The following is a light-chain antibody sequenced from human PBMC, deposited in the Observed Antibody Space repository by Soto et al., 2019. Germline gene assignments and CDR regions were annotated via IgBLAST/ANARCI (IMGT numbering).Light chain of an antibody. V-gene: IGLV3-21*02. CDR2: DDS. CDR3: QVWDSSSSNVV. CDR1: KIGGKS. J-gene: IGLJ2*01. Sequence: SSELTQPPSASVAPGPTANITCGGNKIGGKSVHWYQQKPGQAPVLVVHDDSDRPSGIPERFSGSNSGNTATLTISRAAAGDEADYYCQVWDSSSSNVVVGGGTKLTVL.